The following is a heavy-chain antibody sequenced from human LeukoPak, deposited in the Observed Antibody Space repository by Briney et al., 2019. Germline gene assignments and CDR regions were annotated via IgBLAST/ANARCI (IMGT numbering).Heavy chain of an antibody. CDR1: GFTFSSYS. Sequence: GGSLRLSCAASGFTFSSYSMNWVRQAPGKGLEWVSSISSSSSYIYYADSVKGRFTISRDNAKNSLYLQMNSLRAEDTAVYYCARDGYYDILTGYRRDIYYYYYGMDVWGQGTRSPSP. D-gene: IGHD3-9*01. CDR3: ARDGYYDILTGYRRDIYYYYYGMDV. J-gene: IGHJ6*02. V-gene: IGHV3-21*01. CDR2: ISSSSSYI.